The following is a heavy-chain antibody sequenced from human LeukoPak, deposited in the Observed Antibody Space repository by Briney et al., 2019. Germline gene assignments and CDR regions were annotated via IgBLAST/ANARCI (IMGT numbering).Heavy chain of an antibody. V-gene: IGHV1-18*01. Sequence: ASVKVSCKASGYTFTSYGISWVRQAPGQGLEWMGWISAYNGNTNYAQKLQGRVTMTTDTSTSTAYMELGSLRSDDTAVYYCARRYFDWLGDYYYYYYMDVWGKGTTVTVSS. CDR1: GYTFTSYG. CDR2: ISAYNGNT. D-gene: IGHD3-9*01. CDR3: ARRYFDWLGDYYYYYYMDV. J-gene: IGHJ6*03.